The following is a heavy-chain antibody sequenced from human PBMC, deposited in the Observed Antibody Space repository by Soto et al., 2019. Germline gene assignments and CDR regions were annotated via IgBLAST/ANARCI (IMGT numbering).Heavy chain of an antibody. CDR1: GFTFRGFD. D-gene: IGHD6-13*01. CDR3: AKSQEIGTHFFDS. CDR2: IGTAGDT. J-gene: IGHJ4*02. V-gene: IGHV3-13*04. Sequence: GGSLRLCCEASGFTFRGFDMHWVRQPTGKGLEWVSSIGTAGDTYYAVSVKGRFTISRDNAKNSLSLQMNSLRAGDMAVYFCAKSQEIGTHFFDSWGQGTQVTV.